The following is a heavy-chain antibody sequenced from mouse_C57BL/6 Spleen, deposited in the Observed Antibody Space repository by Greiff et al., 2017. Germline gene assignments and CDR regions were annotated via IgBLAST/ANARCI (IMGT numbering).Heavy chain of an antibody. D-gene: IGHD2-4*01. CDR2: IHPNSGST. CDR1: GYTFTSYW. Sequence: QVQLQQPGAELVKPGASVKLSCKASGYTFTSYWMHWVKQRPGQGLEWIGMIHPNSGSTNYNEKFKSKATLTVDKSSSTAYMQLSSLTSEDSAVYYCARDDYDGSYAMDYWGQGTSVTVSS. V-gene: IGHV1-64*01. J-gene: IGHJ4*01. CDR3: ARDDYDGSYAMDY.